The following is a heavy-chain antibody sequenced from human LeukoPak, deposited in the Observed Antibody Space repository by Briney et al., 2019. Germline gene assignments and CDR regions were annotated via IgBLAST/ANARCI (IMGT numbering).Heavy chain of an antibody. Sequence: SETLSLTCSVSGGSVSNSSYFWAWIRQPPGKGLEWIGSIYFTGTTYYNPSLRSRVTISVTTSKNQFSLRLTSVTAADTALYYCARGVNFCTSSHCRGDYFGSWGQGSLVNVSS. D-gene: IGHD3-3*01. CDR1: GGSVSNSSYF. CDR2: IYFTGTT. J-gene: IGHJ4*02. V-gene: IGHV4-39*01. CDR3: ARGVNFCTSSHCRGDYFGS.